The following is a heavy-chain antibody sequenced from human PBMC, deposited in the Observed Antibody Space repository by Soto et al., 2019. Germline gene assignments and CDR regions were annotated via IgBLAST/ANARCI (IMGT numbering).Heavy chain of an antibody. Sequence: ASVKVSCKASGYTFTSYAMHWVRQAPGQRLEWMGWINAGNGNKKYSQKFQGRVTSTRDTSASTAYMELSSLRSEDTAEYYCARRHGPGSYYYGRDVWRQGTTVTVSS. V-gene: IGHV1-3*01. CDR2: INAGNGNK. CDR1: GYTFTSYA. J-gene: IGHJ6*02. D-gene: IGHD7-27*01. CDR3: ARRHGPGSYYYGRDV.